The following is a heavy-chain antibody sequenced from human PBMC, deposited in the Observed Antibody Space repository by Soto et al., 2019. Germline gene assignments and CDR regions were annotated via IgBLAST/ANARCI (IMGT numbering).Heavy chain of an antibody. CDR1: GFTFSDYW. Sequence: EVQLVESGGGLVQPGESLRLSCAASGFTFSDYWMTWVRQAPGKGLEWVANIKKDESKKSYLDSVRGRFTISRDNARNSLYLQMDSLRAEDTALYYCARDVSPGSGPYYLEAFDMWGQGTMVTLSS. CDR3: ARDVSPGSGPYYLEAFDM. J-gene: IGHJ3*02. D-gene: IGHD3-22*01. V-gene: IGHV3-7*05. CDR2: IKKDESKK.